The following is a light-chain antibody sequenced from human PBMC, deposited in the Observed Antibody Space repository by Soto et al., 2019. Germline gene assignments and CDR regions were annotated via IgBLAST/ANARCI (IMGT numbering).Light chain of an antibody. V-gene: IGLV2-14*01. Sequence: QSVLTQPASVSGSPGQSITISCTGTSSDVGAYNYVSWYQRHPGKAPKLMIYEVSNRPSGVSDRFSGSKSGNTASLTISGLQAEDEADYYCSSYTSSSTLGVFGGGTKVTVL. CDR3: SSYTSSSTLGV. CDR2: EVS. CDR1: SSDVGAYNY. J-gene: IGLJ3*02.